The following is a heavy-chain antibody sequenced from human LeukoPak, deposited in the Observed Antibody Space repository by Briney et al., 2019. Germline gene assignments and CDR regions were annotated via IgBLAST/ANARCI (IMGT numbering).Heavy chain of an antibody. J-gene: IGHJ6*03. CDR1: GYSFTSYW. CDR3: ARQRVSDTVYYYYMDV. V-gene: IGHV5-51*01. Sequence: GESLKISCKGSGYSFTSYWIGWVRQMPGKGLEWMGIIYPGDSDTRYSPSFQGQVTISADKSISTAYLQWSSLKASDTDMHYCARQRVSDTVYYYYMDVWGKGTTVTVSS. D-gene: IGHD4-11*01. CDR2: IYPGDSDT.